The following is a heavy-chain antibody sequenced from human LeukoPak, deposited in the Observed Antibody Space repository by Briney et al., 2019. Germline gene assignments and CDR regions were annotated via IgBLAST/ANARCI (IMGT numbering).Heavy chain of an antibody. CDR3: ARDVEITIFGVGDRGY. J-gene: IGHJ4*02. CDR1: GYTFTGYY. CDR2: INPNSGGT. V-gene: IGHV1-2*02. D-gene: IGHD3-3*01. Sequence: ASVKVSCKASGYTFTGYYMHWVRQAPGQGLEWMGWINPNSGGTNYAQKFQGRVTMTRDTSISTAYMELSRLRSDDTAVYYCARDVEITIFGVGDRGYWGQRTLVTVSS.